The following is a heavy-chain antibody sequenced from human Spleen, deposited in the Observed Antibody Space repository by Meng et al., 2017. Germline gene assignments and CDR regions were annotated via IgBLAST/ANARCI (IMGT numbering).Heavy chain of an antibody. V-gene: IGHV3-30*01. D-gene: IGHD5-18*01. Sequence: GESLKISCAATGFTFSSYAMHWVRQAPGKGLEWVAVISSDGSIKHYADSVKGRLTISRDNSKNTLYLQMNSLRREDTALYNCAGAYSYGYFAFDNWGQGTMVTVSS. CDR2: ISSDGSIK. CDR1: GFTFSSYA. CDR3: AGAYSYGYFAFDN. J-gene: IGHJ3*02.